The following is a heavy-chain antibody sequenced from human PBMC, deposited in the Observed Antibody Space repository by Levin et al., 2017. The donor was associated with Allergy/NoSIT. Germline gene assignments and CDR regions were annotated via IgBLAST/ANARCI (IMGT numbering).Heavy chain of an antibody. CDR2: ISWNSGSI. CDR1: GFTFDDYA. CDR3: AKGGSYHIHSPPEH. D-gene: IGHD1-26*01. Sequence: GGSLRLSCAASGFTFDDYAMHWVRQAPGKGLEWVSGISWNSGSIGYADSVKGRFTISRDNAKNSLYLQMNSLRAEDTALYYCAKGGSYHIHSPPEHWGQGTLVTVSS. V-gene: IGHV3-9*01. J-gene: IGHJ4*02.